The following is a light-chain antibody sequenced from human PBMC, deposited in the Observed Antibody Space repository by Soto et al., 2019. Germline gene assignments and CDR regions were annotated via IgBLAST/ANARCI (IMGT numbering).Light chain of an antibody. CDR3: QQYGGSPFT. CDR1: QSVSSSY. J-gene: IGKJ3*01. CDR2: SAS. V-gene: IGKV3-20*01. Sequence: EIVLTQSPGTLSLSPGERATLSCRASQSVSSSYLAWYQQKPGQAPRLLIYSASNRATGIQDRFSGSGSGTDFTLTISRLEPEDFAVYYCQQYGGSPFTFGPGTKVDIK.